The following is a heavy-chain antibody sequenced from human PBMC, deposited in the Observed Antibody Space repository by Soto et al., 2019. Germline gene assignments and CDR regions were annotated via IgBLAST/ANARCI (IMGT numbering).Heavy chain of an antibody. V-gene: IGHV6-1*01. CDR3: ARDPGVGATRNFDY. Sequence: SQTLSLTCAISGDSVSSNSAAWNWIRLSPSRGLEWLARTYYRSRWYNDYAVSVRSRITVNPDTSKNQFSLQLTSVTPEDTAVYYCARDPGVGATRNFDYWGQGTLVTVSS. D-gene: IGHD1-26*01. CDR2: TYYRSRWYN. CDR1: GDSVSSNSAA. J-gene: IGHJ4*02.